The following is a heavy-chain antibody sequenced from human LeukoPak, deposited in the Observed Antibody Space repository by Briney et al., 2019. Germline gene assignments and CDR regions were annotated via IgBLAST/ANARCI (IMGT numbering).Heavy chain of an antibody. Sequence: KSSETLSLTCTVSGGSISSSSYYWGWIRQPPGKGLEWIGEINHSGSANYNPSLKSRVTISVDTSKNQFSLKLSSVTAADTAVYYCARSPSGYSPIRRGAFDIWGQGTMVTVSS. D-gene: IGHD3-3*01. CDR2: INHSGSA. CDR3: ARSPSGYSPIRRGAFDI. CDR1: GGSISSSSYY. V-gene: IGHV4-39*07. J-gene: IGHJ3*02.